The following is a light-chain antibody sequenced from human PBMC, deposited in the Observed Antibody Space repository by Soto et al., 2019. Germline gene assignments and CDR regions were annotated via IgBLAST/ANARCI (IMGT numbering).Light chain of an antibody. Sequence: SVLTQSPGTLSLSPGERATLSCRASQSVSSSYLAWYQQKPGQAPRLLIYGASSRATGIPDRFSGGGSGTDFTLTISRLEPEDFAVYYCQQYGSSPLTFGGGTKVDIK. CDR2: GAS. V-gene: IGKV3-20*01. J-gene: IGKJ4*01. CDR1: QSVSSSY. CDR3: QQYGSSPLT.